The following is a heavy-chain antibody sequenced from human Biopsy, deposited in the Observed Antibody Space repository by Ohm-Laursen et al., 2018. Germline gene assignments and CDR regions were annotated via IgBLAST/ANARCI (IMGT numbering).Heavy chain of an antibody. V-gene: IGHV4-4*07. CDR2: IYTIGDT. CDR3: AREDEGLLRALDL. J-gene: IGHJ3*01. D-gene: IGHD3-3*01. CDR1: GASMTGYF. Sequence: PGTLSLTCIVSGASMTGYFWTWVRQPAGKGLEWIGHIYTIGDTTYNPSLESRVTMSLDTSKNQFSLKMTSLTAADTAVYFCAREDEGLLRALDLWGQGTMVTVSS.